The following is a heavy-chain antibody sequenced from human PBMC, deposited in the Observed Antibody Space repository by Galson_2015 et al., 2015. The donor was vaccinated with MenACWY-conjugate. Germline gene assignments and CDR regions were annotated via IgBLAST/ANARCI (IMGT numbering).Heavy chain of an antibody. CDR3: ARLRNYFGSGSYHFDY. CDR2: YYSGIT. D-gene: IGHD3-10*01. J-gene: IGHJ4*02. Sequence: YYSGITNYNPSLESRVTISADTSKNQFSLRLTSLTAADTAVYYCARLRNYFGSGSYHFDYWGRGTLVTVSS. V-gene: IGHV4-59*08.